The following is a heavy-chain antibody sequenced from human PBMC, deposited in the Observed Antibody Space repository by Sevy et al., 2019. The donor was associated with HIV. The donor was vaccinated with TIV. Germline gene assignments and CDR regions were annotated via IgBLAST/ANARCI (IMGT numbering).Heavy chain of an antibody. D-gene: IGHD5-18*01. J-gene: IGHJ4*02. CDR1: GFTFSSYA. Sequence: GGSLRFSCAASGFTFSSYAMHWVRQAPGKGLEWVAVISYDGSNKYYADSVKGRFTISRDNSKNTLYLQMNSLRAEDTDVYYCAREQVTAMAVGLDYRGQGTLVTVSS. CDR3: AREQVTAMAVGLDY. V-gene: IGHV3-30-3*01. CDR2: ISYDGSNK.